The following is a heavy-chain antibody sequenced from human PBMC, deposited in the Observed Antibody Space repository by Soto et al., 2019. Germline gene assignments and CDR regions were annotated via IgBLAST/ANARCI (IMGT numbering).Heavy chain of an antibody. Sequence: GGSLRLSCAASGLTFSSYWMSWVRQAPGKGLEWVANIKQDGSEKYYVDSVKGRFTISRDNAKNSLYLQMNSLRAEDTAVYYCARDDYEYYFDYWGQGTLVTVSS. CDR3: ARDDYEYYFDY. V-gene: IGHV3-7*05. J-gene: IGHJ4*02. D-gene: IGHD4-17*01. CDR1: GLTFSSYW. CDR2: IKQDGSEK.